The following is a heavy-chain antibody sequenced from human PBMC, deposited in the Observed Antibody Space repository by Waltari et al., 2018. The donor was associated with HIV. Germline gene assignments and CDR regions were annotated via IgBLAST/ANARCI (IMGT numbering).Heavy chain of an antibody. CDR3: ARNSSGKGNRYFYYGLDV. V-gene: IGHV1-8*02. CDR2: MNPNSGNR. D-gene: IGHD3-22*01. J-gene: IGHJ6*02. CDR1: GYTFINFD. Sequence: QVHLVQSGPEVKRPGASVKISCQAFGYTFINFDVNWIRQAAGQGPEWLGWMNPNSGNRGSPYIFEGRGTMTRDVSTDTAYMEMTGLTPEDTAIYYCARNSSGKGNRYFYYGLDVWGQGTPVTV.